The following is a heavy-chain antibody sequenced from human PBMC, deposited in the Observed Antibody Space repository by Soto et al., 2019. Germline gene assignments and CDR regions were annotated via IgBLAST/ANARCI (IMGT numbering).Heavy chain of an antibody. CDR1: GFTFKNYG. J-gene: IGHJ4*02. D-gene: IGHD2-2*01. CDR2: VSESEYT. CDR3: AREDSIIIPAVSDF. Sequence: PGGSLRLSCTVSGFTFKNYGLNWFRQAPGKGLEWVSWVSESEYTYYSDSVKGRFTISRDNAKNSVSLQMNTLRVEDTAVYYCAREDSIIIPAVSDFWGQRSLVTV. V-gene: IGHV3-21*01.